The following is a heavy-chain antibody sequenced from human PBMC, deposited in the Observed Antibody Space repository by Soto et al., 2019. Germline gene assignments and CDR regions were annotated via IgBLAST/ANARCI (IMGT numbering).Heavy chain of an antibody. J-gene: IGHJ6*02. Sequence: QVQLQESGPGLVKPSQTLSLTCTVSGGSISSGDYYWTWIRQPPGKGLEWIGNIYYSGSTYYNPSLKSRITISVDMSKNQFSLRLSSVIAADTAVYYCARDHPQGALYYYGLDVWGQGTTVTVSS. V-gene: IGHV4-30-4*01. D-gene: IGHD1-26*01. CDR2: IYYSGST. CDR3: ARDHPQGALYYYGLDV. CDR1: GGSISSGDYY.